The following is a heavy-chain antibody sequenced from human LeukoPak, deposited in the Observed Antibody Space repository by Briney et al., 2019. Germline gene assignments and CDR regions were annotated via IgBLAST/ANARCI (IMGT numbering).Heavy chain of an antibody. Sequence: SQTLSLTCAISGDSVSSNSAAWSWIRQSPSRGLEWLGRTYYWSKWYNDYAVSVKSRITINPDTSKNQFSLQLNSVTPEDTAVYYCARVDCSGGSCYRSSQLDYWGQGTLVTVSS. CDR1: GDSVSSNSAA. V-gene: IGHV6-1*01. D-gene: IGHD2-15*01. CDR3: ARVDCSGGSCYRSSQLDY. J-gene: IGHJ4*02. CDR2: TYYWSKWYN.